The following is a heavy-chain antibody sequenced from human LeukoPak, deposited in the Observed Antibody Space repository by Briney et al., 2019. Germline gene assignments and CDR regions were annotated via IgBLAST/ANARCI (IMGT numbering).Heavy chain of an antibody. V-gene: IGHV3-30*03. J-gene: IGHJ4*02. D-gene: IGHD6-13*01. CDR3: AAGNTFDY. Sequence: PGGSLRLSCAASGFTLRSYGMHWVRQAPGKGLEWVAVTSYDGNKKYYADSVKGRFTISRDNSKNTLYVQMNSLRAEDTAVYYGAAGNTFDYWGQGTLVTVSS. CDR2: TSYDGNKK. CDR1: GFTLRSYG.